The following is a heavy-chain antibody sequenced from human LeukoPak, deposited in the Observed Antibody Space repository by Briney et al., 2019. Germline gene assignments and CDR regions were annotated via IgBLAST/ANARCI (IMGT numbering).Heavy chain of an antibody. CDR1: GGTFSSYA. CDR3: ARRSYCGGDCYTNWFDP. V-gene: IGHV1-69*13. CDR2: IIPIFGRA. Sequence: SVKVSCKASGGTFSSYAISWVRQAPGQGLEWMGGIIPIFGRANYAQKFQGRVTITADESTSTAYMELSSLRSEDTAVYYCARRSYCGGDCYTNWFDPWGQGTLVTVSS. D-gene: IGHD2-21*02. J-gene: IGHJ5*02.